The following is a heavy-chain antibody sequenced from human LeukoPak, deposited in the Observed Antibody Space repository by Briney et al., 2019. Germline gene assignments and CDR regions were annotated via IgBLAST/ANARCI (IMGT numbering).Heavy chain of an antibody. CDR3: ASRLASRIEPHFDY. D-gene: IGHD1-14*01. CDR2: IHFSGRT. Sequence: SETLSLTCTVSGDSISSRSYYWDWIRQPPGKGLEWLGSIHFSGRTYDNPSLKSRVTISVDTSKNHFSLSLTSVTAADTAFYYCASRLASRIEPHFDYWGQGALVTVSS. J-gene: IGHJ4*02. CDR1: GDSISSRSYY. V-gene: IGHV4-39*01.